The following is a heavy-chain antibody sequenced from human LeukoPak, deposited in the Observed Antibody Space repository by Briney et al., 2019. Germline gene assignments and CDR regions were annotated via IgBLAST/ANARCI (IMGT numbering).Heavy chain of an antibody. CDR1: EFTFSSYG. CDR3: ARENLGYCSSTSCPGVYYGMDV. Sequence: PGGSLRLSCIASEFTFSSYGMHWVRQAPGKGLEWVAVIWYDGSNKYYADSVKGRFTISRDNSKNTLYLQMNSLRAEDTAVYYCARENLGYCSSTSCPGVYYGMDVWGQGTTVTVSS. CDR2: IWYDGSNK. J-gene: IGHJ6*02. D-gene: IGHD2-2*01. V-gene: IGHV3-33*08.